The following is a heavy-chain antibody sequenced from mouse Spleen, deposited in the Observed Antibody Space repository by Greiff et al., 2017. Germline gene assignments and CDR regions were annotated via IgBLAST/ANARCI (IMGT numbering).Heavy chain of an antibody. J-gene: IGHJ3*01. CDR3: ARAGDYDRAWFAY. CDR1: GFTFSDYG. CDR2: ISSGSSTI. V-gene: IGHV5-17*01. Sequence: EVQLVESGGGLVKPGGSLKLSCAASGFTFSDYGMHWVRQAPEKGLEWVAYISSGSSTIYYADTLKGRFTISRDNAKNTLFLQMTSLRSEDTAMYYCARAGDYDRAWFAYWGQGTLVTVSA. D-gene: IGHD2-4*01.